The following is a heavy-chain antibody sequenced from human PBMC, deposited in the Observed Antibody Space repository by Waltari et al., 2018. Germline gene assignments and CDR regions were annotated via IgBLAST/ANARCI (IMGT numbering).Heavy chain of an antibody. J-gene: IGHJ6*03. V-gene: IGHV4-4*07. CDR1: GGSISSYY. CDR2: IYTRGST. D-gene: IGHD4-17*01. Sequence: QVQLQESGPGLVKPSETLSLTCTVSGGSISSYYWSWIRQPAGKGLEWIGRIYTRGSTNYNPSLKIRVTMSVDTSKNQCSLKLSSVTAADTAVYYCAREGEGSDYGGNSYYYYYMDVWGKGTTVTISS. CDR3: AREGEGSDYGGNSYYYYYMDV.